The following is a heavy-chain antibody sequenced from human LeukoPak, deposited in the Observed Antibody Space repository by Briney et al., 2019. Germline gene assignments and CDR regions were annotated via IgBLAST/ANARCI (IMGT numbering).Heavy chain of an antibody. V-gene: IGHV4-34*01. CDR3: ARGRGEGRGISMVRGVRAPSYNWFDP. CDR1: GGSFSGYY. CDR2: INHSGST. D-gene: IGHD3-10*01. J-gene: IGHJ5*02. Sequence: SETLSLTCAVYGGSFSGYYWSWIRQPPGKGREWIGEINHSGSTNHNPSLEGRVTISLDTSRNQFSLKLSSVTAADTAVYYCARGRGEGRGISMVRGVRAPSYNWFDPWGHGTLVIVSS.